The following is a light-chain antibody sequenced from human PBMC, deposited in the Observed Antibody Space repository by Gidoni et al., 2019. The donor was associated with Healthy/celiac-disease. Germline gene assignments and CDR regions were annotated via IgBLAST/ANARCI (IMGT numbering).Light chain of an antibody. CDR3: QQRRGP. CDR2: DAS. CDR1: QSVSSY. J-gene: IGKJ2*01. V-gene: IGKV3-11*01. Sequence: EIVLTQSPATLSLSPGERATLSCRASQSVSSYLAWYQQKPGQAPRLLIYDASNRATGIPARFSGSGSGTDFTLTISSLEPEDCAVYYCQQRRGPFGQGTKLEIK.